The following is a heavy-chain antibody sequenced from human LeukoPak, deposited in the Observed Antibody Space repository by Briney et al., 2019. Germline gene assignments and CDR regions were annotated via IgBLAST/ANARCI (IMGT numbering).Heavy chain of an antibody. CDR3: ARDRGPSYCSSTTCRTLDW. V-gene: IGHV4-59*01. J-gene: IGHJ4*02. CDR1: GGSISSYY. Sequence: SETLSLTCTVSGGSISSYYWSWIRQPPGKGLEWIGYIYYSGSTNYNPSLKSRVTISVDTSKNQFSLKLSSLTAADTAVYYCARDRGPSYCSSTTCRTLDWWGQGTLVTISS. CDR2: IYYSGST. D-gene: IGHD2-2*01.